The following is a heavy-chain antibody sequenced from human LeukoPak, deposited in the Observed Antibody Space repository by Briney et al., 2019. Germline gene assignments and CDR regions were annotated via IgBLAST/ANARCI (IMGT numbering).Heavy chain of an antibody. V-gene: IGHV4-4*07. CDR2: IYTSGST. J-gene: IGHJ4*02. CDR1: GGSISSYY. D-gene: IGHD3-22*01. Sequence: SETLSLTCTVSGGSISSYYWSWIRQPAGKGLEWIGRIYTSGSTNYNPSLKSRVTMSVDTSKNQFSLKLSSVTAADTAVYYCARGLPWYYDSSGYYDYWGQGTLVTVSS. CDR3: ARGLPWYYDSSGYYDY.